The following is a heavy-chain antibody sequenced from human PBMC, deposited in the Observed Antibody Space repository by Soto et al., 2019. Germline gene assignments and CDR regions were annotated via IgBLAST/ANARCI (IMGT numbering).Heavy chain of an antibody. J-gene: IGHJ6*02. CDR3: AGVVQADYYYGMDV. CDR2: IYYSGST. Sequence: SETLSLTCTVSGGSISSSIYYWGWIRQPPGKGLEWIGSIYYSGSTYYNPSLKSRVTISVDTSKNQFSLKLSSVTAADTAVYYCAGVVQADYYYGMDVWGQGTTVTVSS. D-gene: IGHD3-3*01. V-gene: IGHV4-39*01. CDR1: GGSISSSIYY.